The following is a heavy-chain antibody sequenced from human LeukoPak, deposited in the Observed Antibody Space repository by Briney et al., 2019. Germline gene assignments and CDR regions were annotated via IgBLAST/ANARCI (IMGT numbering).Heavy chain of an antibody. Sequence: SETLSLTCTVSGGSISSYYWTWIRQPPGKGLEWIGYIYYSGSTNYNPSLKSRGTISVDTSKNQFSLKLSSVTAADTAVYYCARTQDYGGPDASDIWGQGTMVTVSS. CDR2: IYYSGST. CDR1: GGSISSYY. D-gene: IGHD4-23*01. CDR3: ARTQDYGGPDASDI. V-gene: IGHV4-59*01. J-gene: IGHJ3*02.